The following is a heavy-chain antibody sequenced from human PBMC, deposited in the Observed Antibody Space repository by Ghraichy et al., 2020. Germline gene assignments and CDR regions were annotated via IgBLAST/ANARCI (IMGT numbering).Heavy chain of an antibody. CDR1: GYSFTNYW. D-gene: IGHD2-15*01. Sequence: GESLNISCKGSGYSFTNYWFGWVRQMPGKGLEWMGIIYPGDSDTRYSPSFQGQVTISADKSISTAYLQWSSLKASDTAMYYCARYDCSGGSCTFDYWGQGTLVTVSS. CDR3: ARYDCSGGSCTFDY. J-gene: IGHJ4*02. CDR2: IYPGDSDT. V-gene: IGHV5-51*01.